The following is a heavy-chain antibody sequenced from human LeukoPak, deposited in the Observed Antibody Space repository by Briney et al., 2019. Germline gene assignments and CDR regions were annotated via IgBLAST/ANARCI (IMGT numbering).Heavy chain of an antibody. V-gene: IGHV3-7*01. D-gene: IGHD3-10*01. Sequence: GGSLRLSCAASGCTFTTYWMSWVRQAPGKGLEWVANINQDGSEKYFVDSVKGRFTISRDNAKNSLYLQMNSLRVEDTAVYYCAKVAKYYYGSETYYFFEHWGQGTPVTASS. CDR1: GCTFTTYW. CDR3: AKVAKYYYGSETYYFFEH. J-gene: IGHJ4*02. CDR2: INQDGSEK.